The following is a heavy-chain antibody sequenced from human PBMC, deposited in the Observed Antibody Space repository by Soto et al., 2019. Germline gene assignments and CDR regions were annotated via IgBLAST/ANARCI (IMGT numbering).Heavy chain of an antibody. D-gene: IGHD3-10*01. CDR1: GYTFTGYY. CDR2: INPNSGGK. CDR3: ARDMAKYTSYGMDV. Sequence: ASVKVSCKASGYTFTGYYMHWVRQAPGQGLEWMGWINPNSGGKNYAQKFQGWVTMTRDTSISTAYMELSRLRSDGTAVYYCARDMAKYTSYGMDVWGQGTTVTVSS. J-gene: IGHJ6*02. V-gene: IGHV1-2*04.